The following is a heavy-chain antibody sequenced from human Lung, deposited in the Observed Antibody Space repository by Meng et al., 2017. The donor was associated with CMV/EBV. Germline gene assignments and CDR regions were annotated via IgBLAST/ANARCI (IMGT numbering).Heavy chain of an antibody. Sequence: SETLSLTCTVSGGSISSSSYYWGWIRQPPGKGLEWIGSIYYSGSTYYNPSLKSRVTISVDTSKNQFSLKLSSVTAADTAVYYCARDRIPAAISWVDPWGHRTLVTISS. CDR3: ARDRIPAAISWVDP. V-gene: IGHV4-39*07. CDR1: GGSISSSSYY. D-gene: IGHD2-2*01. CDR2: IYYSGST. J-gene: IGHJ5*02.